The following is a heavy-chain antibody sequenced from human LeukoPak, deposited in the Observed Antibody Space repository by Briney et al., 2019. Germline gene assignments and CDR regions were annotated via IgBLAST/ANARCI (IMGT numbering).Heavy chain of an antibody. CDR3: ARDLELVYYDSTSNDY. Sequence: PGGSLTLSCAASGFTFSSYWMHWVRQSPEKGLVWVSRINSDGSNTTYADSVKGRFTISRDNAKNTLYLQMNGLRAEDTAVYYCARDLELVYYDSTSNDYWGQGTLVTVSS. CDR2: INSDGSNT. J-gene: IGHJ4*02. D-gene: IGHD3-22*01. CDR1: GFTFSSYW. V-gene: IGHV3-74*01.